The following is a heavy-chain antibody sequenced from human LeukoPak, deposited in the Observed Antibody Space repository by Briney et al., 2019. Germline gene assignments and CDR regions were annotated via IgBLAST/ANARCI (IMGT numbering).Heavy chain of an antibody. CDR1: GFTFSSYS. J-gene: IGHJ4*02. Sequence: GGSLRLSCAASGFTFSSYSMNWVRQAPGKGLEWVSSISSSSSYIYYADSVKGRFTISRDNAKNSLYLQMNSLRAEDTAMYYCARESIAAAGLLDYWGQGTLVTVSS. CDR3: ARESIAAAGLLDY. V-gene: IGHV3-21*01. CDR2: ISSSSSYI. D-gene: IGHD6-13*01.